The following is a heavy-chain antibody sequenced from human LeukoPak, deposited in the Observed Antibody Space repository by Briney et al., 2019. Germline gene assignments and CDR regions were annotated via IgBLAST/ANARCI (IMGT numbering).Heavy chain of an antibody. CDR1: GYTFTGYY. CDR3: AREKGYSYVYFDY. V-gene: IGHV1-2*02. J-gene: IGHJ4*02. CDR2: INPNSGGT. Sequence: GASVKVSCKASGYTFTGYYMHWVRQAPGQGLEWMGWINPNSGGTNYAQKLQGRVTMTTDTSTSTAYMELRSLRSDDTAVYYCAREKGYSYVYFDYWGQGTLVTVSS. D-gene: IGHD5-18*01.